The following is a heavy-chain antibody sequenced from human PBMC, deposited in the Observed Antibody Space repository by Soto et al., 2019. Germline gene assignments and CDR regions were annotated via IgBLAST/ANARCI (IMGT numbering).Heavy chain of an antibody. D-gene: IGHD3-10*01. CDR1: GFTFSSHS. Sequence: GGSLRLSCAASGFTFSSHSMNWVRQAPGKGLEWVSVISDSGGTTYYADSVKGRFTISRDNSKNTLYLHMNSLGAEDAAIYYCARSIYSGTGSRYFDYWGQGALVTVSS. CDR2: ISDSGGTT. V-gene: IGHV3-23*01. CDR3: ARSIYSGTGSRYFDY. J-gene: IGHJ4*02.